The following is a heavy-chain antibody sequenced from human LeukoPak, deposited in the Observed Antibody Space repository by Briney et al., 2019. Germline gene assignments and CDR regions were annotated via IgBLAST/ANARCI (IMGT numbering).Heavy chain of an antibody. CDR2: INHSGST. Sequence: SETLSLTCAVYGGSFSGYYWSWIRQPPGKGLEWIGEINHSGSTNYNPSLKSRVTISVDTSKNQFSLKLSSVTAADTAVYYCARLFGPLDYWGQGTLVTVSS. CDR1: GGSFSGYY. D-gene: IGHD3-10*02. V-gene: IGHV4-34*01. CDR3: ARLFGPLDY. J-gene: IGHJ4*02.